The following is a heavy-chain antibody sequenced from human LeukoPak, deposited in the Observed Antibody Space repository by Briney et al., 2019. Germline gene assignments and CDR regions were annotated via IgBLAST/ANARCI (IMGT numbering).Heavy chain of an antibody. D-gene: IGHD2-2*01. J-gene: IGHJ3*02. CDR3: AKDTVVPGHNAFDI. CDR1: GFTFSSYG. CDR2: IRYDGSNK. Sequence: GGSLRLSCAASGFTFSSYGMHWVRQAPGKGLEWVAFIRYDGSNKYYADSVKGRFTISRDNSKNTLYLQMNSLRAEDTAVYYCAKDTVVPGHNAFDIWGQGTMVTVFS. V-gene: IGHV3-30*02.